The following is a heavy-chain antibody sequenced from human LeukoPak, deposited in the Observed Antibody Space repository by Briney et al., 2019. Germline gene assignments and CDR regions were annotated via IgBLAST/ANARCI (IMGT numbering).Heavy chain of an antibody. CDR3: ARAARPSNNWFDP. D-gene: IGHD6-6*01. V-gene: IGHV4-38-2*02. Sequence: SETLSLTCITSGHSFNTDSFWGWIRQPPGKGLEWIGSIHERGSAFYNPSHKGRVAISIDTSKNQFSLKVNFVTAADTAVYYCARAARPSNNWFDPWGQGTLVTVSS. CDR2: IHERGSA. J-gene: IGHJ5*02. CDR1: GHSFNTDSF.